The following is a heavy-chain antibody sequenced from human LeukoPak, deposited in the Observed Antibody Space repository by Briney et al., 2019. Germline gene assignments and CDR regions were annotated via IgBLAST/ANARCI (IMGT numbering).Heavy chain of an antibody. CDR1: GYSFTIYA. CDR3: AREAPLHYYDSSGYYGMDV. V-gene: IGHV1-18*01. D-gene: IGHD3-22*01. CDR2: ISAYNGNT. Sequence: GASVKVSCKASGYSFTIYAINWVRQAPGQGLEWMGWISAYNGNTNYAQKLQGRVTMTTDTSTSTAYMELRSLRSDDTAVYYCAREAPLHYYDSSGYYGMDVWGKGTTVTVSS. J-gene: IGHJ6*04.